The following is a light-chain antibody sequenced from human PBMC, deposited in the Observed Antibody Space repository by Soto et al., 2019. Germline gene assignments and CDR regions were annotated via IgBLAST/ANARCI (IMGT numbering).Light chain of an antibody. CDR1: QSVSSN. J-gene: IGKJ5*01. CDR3: QQYNNWPPFT. V-gene: IGKV3D-15*01. CDR2: AAS. Sequence: EIVMTQSPATLSVSPGGRATLSCRASQSVSSNLAWYQQKPGQAPRLLIYAASARATGIPARFSGSGSGTEFTLTISSLQSEDFAVYYCQQYNNWPPFTFGKGTRLEIK.